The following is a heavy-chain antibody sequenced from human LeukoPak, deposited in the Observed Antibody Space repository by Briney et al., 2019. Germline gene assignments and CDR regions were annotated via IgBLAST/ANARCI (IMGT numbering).Heavy chain of an antibody. J-gene: IGHJ4*02. CDR1: GFTFSEYY. Sequence: GGSLRLSCAASGFTFSEYYMSWIRQAPGKGLEWVSYISSSSSSNRNYADSVKGRFTISRDNAKNSLYLEMNSLRAEDTAVYYCARSQYYLDSWGQGTLVTVSS. CDR3: ARSQYYLDS. CDR2: ISSSSSSNR. V-gene: IGHV3-11*06.